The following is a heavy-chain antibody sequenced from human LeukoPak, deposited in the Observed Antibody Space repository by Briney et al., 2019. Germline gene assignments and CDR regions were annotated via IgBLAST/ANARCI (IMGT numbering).Heavy chain of an antibody. CDR1: GGSISSGGYY. D-gene: IGHD3-3*01. V-gene: IGHV4-39*01. CDR3: ARQELRFLEWLLPSWFDY. CDR2: IYYSGST. Sequence: SETLSLTCTVSGGSISSGGYYWSWIRQHPGKGLEWIGYIYYSGSTYYNPSLKSRVTISVDTSKNQFSLKLSSVTAADTAVYYCARQELRFLEWLLPSWFDYWGQGTLVTVSS. J-gene: IGHJ4*02.